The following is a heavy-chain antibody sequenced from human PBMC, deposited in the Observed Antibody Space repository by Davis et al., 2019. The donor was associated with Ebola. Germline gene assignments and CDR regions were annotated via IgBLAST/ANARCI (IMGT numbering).Heavy chain of an antibody. CDR1: GGSISSYY. J-gene: IGHJ5*02. V-gene: IGHV4-59*08. CDR2: IYYSGST. CDR3: ARHPPLRTHNWFDP. Sequence: PSETLSLTCTVSGGSISSYYWSWIRQPPGKGLEWIGYIYYSGSTNYNPSLKSRVTISVDTSKNQFSLKLSSVTAADTAVYYCARHPPLRTHNWFDPWGQGTLVTVSS.